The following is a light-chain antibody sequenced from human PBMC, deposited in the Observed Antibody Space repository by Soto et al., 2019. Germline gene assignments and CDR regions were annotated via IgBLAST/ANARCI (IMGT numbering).Light chain of an antibody. CDR1: QSVSSSY. CDR2: GAS. CDR3: QQYGS. Sequence: ENVLTQSPGTLSLSPGERATLSCRASQSVSSSYLAWYQQKPGQAPRLLIYGASSRATGIPDRFSGSGSGTDFTLTISRLEPEDFAVYYGQQYGSFGQGTRLEIK. V-gene: IGKV3-20*01. J-gene: IGKJ5*01.